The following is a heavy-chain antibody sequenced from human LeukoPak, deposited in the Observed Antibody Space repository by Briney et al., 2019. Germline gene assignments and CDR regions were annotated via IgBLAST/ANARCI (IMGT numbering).Heavy chain of an antibody. Sequence: GGSLRLSCAASGFTFSSYWMHWVRQAPGKGLEWVSVIYSGGSTYYADSVKGRFTISRDNSKNTLYLQMNSLRAEDTAVYYCARAKERQHYFDYWGQGTLVTVSS. CDR2: IYSGGST. CDR3: ARAKERQHYFDY. D-gene: IGHD1-26*01. J-gene: IGHJ4*02. V-gene: IGHV3-53*01. CDR1: GFTFSSYW.